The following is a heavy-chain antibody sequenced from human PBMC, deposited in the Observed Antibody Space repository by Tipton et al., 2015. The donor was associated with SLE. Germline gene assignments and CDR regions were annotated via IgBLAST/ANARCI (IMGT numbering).Heavy chain of an antibody. J-gene: IGHJ4*02. CDR1: GVSVTNYY. Sequence: TLSLTCTVSGVSVTNYYWSWIRQPPGKRLEWIGFIQGRENTNYNPSLESRVTISVDTSKNQFSLQLTSVTATDTAVYYCTKDYYKWSRDYWGQGALVTVSS. V-gene: IGHV4-4*08. CDR2: IQGRENT. D-gene: IGHD2-8*01. CDR3: TKDYYKWSRDY.